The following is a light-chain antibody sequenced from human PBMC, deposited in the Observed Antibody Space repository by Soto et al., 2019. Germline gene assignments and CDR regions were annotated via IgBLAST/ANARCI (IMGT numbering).Light chain of an antibody. J-gene: IGKJ1*01. Sequence: DIQMTQSPSTLSASVGDRVTITCRASQSISSWLAWYQQKPGKAPKLLIYKASSLESGVPSRFSGSGSSTEFSLTISSLQPDDFAAYYCQQYYSNSWTCGQGTKVEIK. CDR3: QQYYSNSWT. CDR1: QSISSW. CDR2: KAS. V-gene: IGKV1-5*03.